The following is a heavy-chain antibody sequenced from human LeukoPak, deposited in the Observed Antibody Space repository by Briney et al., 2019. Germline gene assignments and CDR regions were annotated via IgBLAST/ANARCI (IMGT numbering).Heavy chain of an antibody. CDR3: ARDRWSYDPQGGFDC. D-gene: IGHD3-22*01. J-gene: IGHJ4*02. Sequence: SGGSLRLSCAASGLTFSIYWMSWVRQAPGKGLEWVANIKQDGSERYYVDSVKGRFTLSRDNAKNSLYLQMNSLRAEDTAVYYCARDRWSYDPQGGFDCWGQGTLVTVSS. CDR1: GLTFSIYW. CDR2: IKQDGSER. V-gene: IGHV3-7*03.